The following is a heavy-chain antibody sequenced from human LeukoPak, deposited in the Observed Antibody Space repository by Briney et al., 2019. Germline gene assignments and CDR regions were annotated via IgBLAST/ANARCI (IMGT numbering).Heavy chain of an antibody. CDR1: GFTFSSYE. D-gene: IGHD1-26*01. J-gene: IGHJ6*03. CDR3: ARDPYSGTYGDTYYYYMDV. V-gene: IGHV3-21*01. CDR2: ITSSSTYT. Sequence: GGSLRLSCAASGFTFSSYEMNWVRQTAGKGLEWVSSITSSSTYTFYADSVKGRFTISRDNARNSLYLQMNSLRAEDTAVYYCARDPYSGTYGDTYYYYMDVWGKGTTVTISS.